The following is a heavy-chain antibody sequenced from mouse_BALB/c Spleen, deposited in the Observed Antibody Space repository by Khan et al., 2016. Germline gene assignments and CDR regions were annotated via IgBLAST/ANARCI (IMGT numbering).Heavy chain of an antibody. V-gene: IGHV3-6*02. CDR1: GYSITSGYY. Sequence: VRLQQSGPGLVKPSQSLSLTCSVTGYSITSGYYWNWIRQFPGNKLEWMGYISYDGSNNYNPSLKNRISIARDTSKNQFFLKLNPVPTEDTPTYSCANLHRVWDMDFWGQGTSVTVSS. D-gene: IGHD4-1*01. J-gene: IGHJ4*01. CDR3: ANLHRVWDMDF. CDR2: ISYDGSN.